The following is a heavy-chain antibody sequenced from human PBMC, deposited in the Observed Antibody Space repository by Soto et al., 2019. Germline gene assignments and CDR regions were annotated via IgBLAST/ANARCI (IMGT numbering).Heavy chain of an antibody. CDR3: ASRGMATISCYYYYGMDV. Sequence: GGSLRLSCAASGFTFSSYSMNWVRQAPGKGLEWVSYISSSSSTIYYADSVKGRFTISRDNAKNSLYLQMNSLRDEDTAVYYCASRGMATISCYYYYGMDVWGQGTTVTGSS. J-gene: IGHJ6*02. CDR1: GFTFSSYS. D-gene: IGHD5-12*01. V-gene: IGHV3-48*02. CDR2: ISSSSSTI.